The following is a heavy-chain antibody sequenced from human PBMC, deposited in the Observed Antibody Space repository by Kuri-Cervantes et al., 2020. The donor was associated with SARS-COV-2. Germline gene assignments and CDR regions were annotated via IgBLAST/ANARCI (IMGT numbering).Heavy chain of an antibody. CDR1: GFTFSSYA. CDR2: ISGSGGST. CDR3: ARDADGGWFSGDS. V-gene: IGHV3-23*01. Sequence: GESLKISCAASGFTFSSYAMSWVRQAPGKGLEWVSAISGSGGSTYYADSVKGRFTISRDNSKNTLYLQMNSLRAEDTAVYYCARDADGGWFSGDSWGQGTLVTVSS. J-gene: IGHJ4*02. D-gene: IGHD6-19*01.